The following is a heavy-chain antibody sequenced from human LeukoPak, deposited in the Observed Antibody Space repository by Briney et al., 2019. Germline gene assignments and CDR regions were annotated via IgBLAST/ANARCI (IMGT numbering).Heavy chain of an antibody. CDR3: VREVSRDPSIYSSSWYYFDY. CDR2: TYYRSKWYN. V-gene: IGHV6-1*01. Sequence: SQTLSLTCAISGDSVSSNSAAWNWIRQSPSRGLEWLGRTYYRSKWYNDYAVSVKSRITINPDTSKNQFSLQLNSVTPEDTAVYYCVREVSRDPSIYSSSWYYFDYWGQGTLVTVSS. D-gene: IGHD6-13*01. J-gene: IGHJ4*02. CDR1: GDSVSSNSAA.